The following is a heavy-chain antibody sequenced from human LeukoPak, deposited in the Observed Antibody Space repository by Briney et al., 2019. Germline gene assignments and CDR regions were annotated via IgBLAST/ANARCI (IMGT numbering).Heavy chain of an antibody. CDR1: GYTFTSYG. J-gene: IGHJ4*02. CDR3: ARSQYYYDSSGYYRYYFDY. V-gene: IGHV1-18*01. Sequence: AASVKVSCKASGYTFTSYGISWVRQAPGQGLEWMGWISAYNGNTNYAQKLQGRVTMTTDTSTSTAYMELRSLRSDDTAVYYCARSQYYYDSSGYYRYYFDYWGQGTLVTVSS. CDR2: ISAYNGNT. D-gene: IGHD3-22*01.